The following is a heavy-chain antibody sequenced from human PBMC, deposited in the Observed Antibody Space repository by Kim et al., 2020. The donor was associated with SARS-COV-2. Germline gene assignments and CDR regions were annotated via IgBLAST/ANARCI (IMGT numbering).Heavy chain of an antibody. CDR3: ARHLCSGGSCYYYYYG. Sequence: SETLSLTCTVSGGSISSSSYYWGWIRQPPGKGLEWIGSIYYSGSTYYNPSLKSRVTISVDTSKNQFSLKLSSVTAADTAVYYCARHLCSGGSCYYYYYG. V-gene: IGHV4-39*01. CDR2: IYYSGST. J-gene: IGHJ6*01. CDR1: GGSISSSSYY. D-gene: IGHD2-15*01.